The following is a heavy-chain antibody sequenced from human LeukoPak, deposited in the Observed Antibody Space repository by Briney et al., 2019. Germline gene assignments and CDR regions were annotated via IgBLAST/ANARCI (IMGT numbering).Heavy chain of an antibody. D-gene: IGHD3-22*01. V-gene: IGHV1-69*13. CDR3: AREGGDYYDSSGYYRGLLDY. CDR1: GYTFTSYA. Sequence: SVKVSCKASGYTFTSYAISWVRQAPGQGLEWVGGVFIIFGAAKYAQKFQGRVTITADESTSTAYTELSSLRSEDTAVYYCAREGGDYYDSSGYYRGLLDYWGQGTLVTVSS. J-gene: IGHJ4*02. CDR2: VFIIFGAA.